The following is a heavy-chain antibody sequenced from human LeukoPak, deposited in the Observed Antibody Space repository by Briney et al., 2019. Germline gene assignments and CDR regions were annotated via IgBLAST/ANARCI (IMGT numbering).Heavy chain of an antibody. J-gene: IGHJ4*02. CDR3: ARDGAYYDFWSGYYTGARVFDY. D-gene: IGHD3-3*01. CDR2: IWYDGSNK. CDR1: GFTFSSYG. Sequence: GRSLRLSCAASGFTFSSYGMHWVRQAPGKGLEWVAVIWYDGSNKYYADSVKGRFTISRDNSENTLYLQMNSLRAEDTAVYYCARDGAYYDFWSGYYTGARVFDYWGQGTLVTVSS. V-gene: IGHV3-33*01.